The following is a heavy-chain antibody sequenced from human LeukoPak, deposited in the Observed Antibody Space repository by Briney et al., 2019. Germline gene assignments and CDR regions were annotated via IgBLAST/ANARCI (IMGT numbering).Heavy chain of an antibody. CDR1: GYSFSSYW. J-gene: IGHJ4*02. V-gene: IGHV5-51*01. Sequence: GESLKISCEGSGYSFSSYWIGWVRQMPGEGLEWMGVIYPGDSDTKYSPSFQGQVTMSADKSISTAYLQWSSLKASDTAMYYCARHFGTTFDYWGQGTLVTVSS. CDR2: IYPGDSDT. D-gene: IGHD3/OR15-3a*01. CDR3: ARHFGTTFDY.